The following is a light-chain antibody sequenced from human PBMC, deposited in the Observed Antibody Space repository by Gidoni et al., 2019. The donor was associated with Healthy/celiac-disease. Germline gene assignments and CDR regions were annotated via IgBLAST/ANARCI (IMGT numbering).Light chain of an antibody. CDR2: EDN. CDR1: SGSIASNY. V-gene: IGLV6-57*01. J-gene: IGLJ2*01. CDR3: QSYDSSNQV. Sequence: NFMLTQPHPVSESPGKTVTISCTRSSGSIASNYVQWYQQRPGSSPTTVIHEDNQRPSGVPDRFSGSIDSSSNSASLTISGLKTEDEADYYCQSYDSSNQVFGGGTKLTVL.